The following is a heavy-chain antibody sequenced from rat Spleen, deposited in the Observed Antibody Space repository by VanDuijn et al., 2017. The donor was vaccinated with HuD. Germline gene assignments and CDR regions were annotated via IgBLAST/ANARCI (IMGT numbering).Heavy chain of an antibody. CDR2: IICDGSST. V-gene: IGHV5-17*01. J-gene: IGHJ1*01. D-gene: IGHD1-4*01. CDR1: GFTFSDYA. Sequence: EVQLVESGGGLVQPGRSLKLSCAASGFTFSDYAMAWVRQAPKKGLEWVATIICDGSSTYYRDSVKGRFTISRDNAKSTLYLQMDSLRSEDTATYYCARRTRVSHWYFDFWGPGTMVTVSS. CDR3: ARRTRVSHWYFDF.